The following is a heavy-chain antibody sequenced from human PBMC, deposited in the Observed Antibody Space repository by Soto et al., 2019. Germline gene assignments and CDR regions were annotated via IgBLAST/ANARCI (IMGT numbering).Heavy chain of an antibody. CDR3: ARRGYYYYYGMDV. V-gene: IGHV4-39*01. Sequence: ASETRSLTCTVSGGSISSSSYYWGWIRQPPGKGLEWIGSIYYSGSTYYNPSLKSRVTISVDTSKNQFSLKLSSVAAADTAVYYCARRGYYYYYGMDVWGQGTTVTVSS. CDR1: GGSISSSSYY. J-gene: IGHJ6*02. CDR2: IYYSGST.